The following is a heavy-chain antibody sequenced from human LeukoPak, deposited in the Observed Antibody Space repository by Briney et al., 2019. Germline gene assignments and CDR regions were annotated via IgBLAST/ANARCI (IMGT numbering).Heavy chain of an antibody. V-gene: IGHV4-30-2*01. D-gene: IGHD2-21*02. CDR1: NGTVGSGGYS. J-gene: IGHJ3*01. CDR3: ASSHCGGDCFSSVAFDF. Sequence: PSDTLSLTCTVSNGTVGSGGYSWRWIRQPPGKGLEWIGYVYHSGATYYNPSLKSRISIPMDRSKNHFSLRLRSVTAADTAVYFCASSHCGGDCFSSVAFDFWGHGTMVTVSS. CDR2: VYHSGAT.